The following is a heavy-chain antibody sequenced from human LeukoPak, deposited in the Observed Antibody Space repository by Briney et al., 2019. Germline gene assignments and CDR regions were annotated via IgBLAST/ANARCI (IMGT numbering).Heavy chain of an antibody. J-gene: IGHJ4*02. CDR3: AKGDPPTYYDILTGLDY. CDR1: GFTFSSYA. CDR2: ISAGGGST. V-gene: IGHV3-23*01. D-gene: IGHD3-9*01. Sequence: PGGSLRLSCAASGFTFSSYAMSWVRQAPGKGLEWVAGISAGGGSTYYADSVKGRFTISRDNSKNMLYLQLNSLRAEDTAVYYCAKGDPPTYYDILTGLDYWGQGTLVTVSS.